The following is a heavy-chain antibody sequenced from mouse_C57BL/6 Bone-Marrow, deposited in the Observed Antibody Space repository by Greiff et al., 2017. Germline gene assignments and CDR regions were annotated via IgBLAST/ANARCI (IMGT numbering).Heavy chain of an antibody. CDR2: IYPRSGNP. CDR1: GYTFTSYG. J-gene: IGHJ2*01. D-gene: IGHD2-1*01. CDR3: ARYGNYGGFDY. V-gene: IGHV1-81*01. Sequence: VQVVESGAELARPGASVKLSCKASGYTFTSYGISWVKQRTGQGLEWIGEIYPRSGNPYYNEKFKGKATLDADKSSSTAYMELRSLTSEDSAVYLCARYGNYGGFDYWGQGTTLTVSS.